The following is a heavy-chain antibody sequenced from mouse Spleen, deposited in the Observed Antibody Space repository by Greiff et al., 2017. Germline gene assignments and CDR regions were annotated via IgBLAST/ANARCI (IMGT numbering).Heavy chain of an antibody. CDR2: IHPNSGST. Sequence: VQLQQPGAELIKPGASVKLSCKASGYTFTSYWMHWVKQRPGQGLEWIGMIHPNSGSTDYNEKFNTKATLTVDKSSNTAYMHLSSLTSEDSAVYYCARDDGYYGYWGQGTTLTVSS. CDR3: ARDDGYYGY. J-gene: IGHJ2*01. V-gene: IGHV1-64*01. D-gene: IGHD2-3*01. CDR1: GYTFTSYW.